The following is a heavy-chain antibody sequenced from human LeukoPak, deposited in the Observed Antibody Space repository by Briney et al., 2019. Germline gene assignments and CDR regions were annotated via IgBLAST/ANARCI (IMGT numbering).Heavy chain of an antibody. J-gene: IGHJ4*02. Sequence: SETLSLTCTVSGGSISSTSFYWGWIRQPPGKGLEWIGSIYYSGSTDYNPSLKSRVTISVDTSKKQFSLKMSSVTAADTAVYYCARDLWTSGFGPGYSDPFDYWGRGTLVTVSS. CDR2: IYYSGST. V-gene: IGHV4-39*02. CDR3: ARDLWTSGFGPGYSDPFDY. CDR1: GGSISSTSFY. D-gene: IGHD4-17*01.